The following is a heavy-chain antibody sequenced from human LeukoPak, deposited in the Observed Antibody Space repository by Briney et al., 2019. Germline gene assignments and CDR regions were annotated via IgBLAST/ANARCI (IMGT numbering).Heavy chain of an antibody. CDR3: AKAPSASSSWRRYFDY. J-gene: IGHJ4*02. D-gene: IGHD6-13*01. CDR1: GFTFSSYA. V-gene: IGHV3-23*01. Sequence: PGGSLRLSCAASGFTFSSYAMSWGRQAPGKGLELVSAISGCGGSTYYADSVKGRFTISRDNSKNTLYLQMNSLRAEDTAVYYCAKAPSASSSWRRYFDYWGQGTLVTVSS. CDR2: ISGCGGST.